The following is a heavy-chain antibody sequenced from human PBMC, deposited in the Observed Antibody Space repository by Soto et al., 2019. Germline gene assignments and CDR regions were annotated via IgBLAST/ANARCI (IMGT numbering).Heavy chain of an antibody. D-gene: IGHD2-2*02. J-gene: IGHJ6*02. V-gene: IGHV5-10-1*01. CDR2: IDPSDSYT. CDR3: ARELGYCSSTSCYSPPYGMDV. CDR1: GYSFTSYW. Sequence: PGASLKISCKGSGYSFTSYWISWVRQMPGKGLEWMRRIDPSDSYTNYSPSFQGHVTISADKSISTAYLQWSSLKASDTAMYYCARELGYCSSTSCYSPPYGMDVWGQGTTVTVSS.